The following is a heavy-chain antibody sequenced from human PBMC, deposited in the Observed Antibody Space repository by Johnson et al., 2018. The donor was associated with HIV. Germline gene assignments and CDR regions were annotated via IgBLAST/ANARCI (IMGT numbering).Heavy chain of an antibody. CDR3: ASKTPVVEDAFDI. CDR1: GFTFDDYG. J-gene: IGHJ3*02. CDR2: IYSGGSS. Sequence: MLLVESGGGVVQPGRSLRLSCAASGFTFDDYGMSWVRQAPGKGLEWVSIIYSGGSSYYADSVKGRFTISRDNSKNTLYLQMNSLRAEDTAVYYCASKTPVVEDAFDIWGQGTMVTVSS. D-gene: IGHD2-2*01. V-gene: IGHV3-66*02.